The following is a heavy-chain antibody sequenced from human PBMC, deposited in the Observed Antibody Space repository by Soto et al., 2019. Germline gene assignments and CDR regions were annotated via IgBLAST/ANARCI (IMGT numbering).Heavy chain of an antibody. Sequence: QLQLQESGPGLVKPSETLSLTCTVSGGSISSSSYYWGWIRQPPGKGLEWIGSIYYSGSTYYNPLLKGRDTISVDTSKNQFSLKLSSVTAADTAVYYCARQGLELLTDFDYWGQGTLVTVSS. J-gene: IGHJ4*02. CDR2: IYYSGST. V-gene: IGHV4-39*01. CDR3: ARQGLELLTDFDY. D-gene: IGHD1-7*01. CDR1: GGSISSSSYY.